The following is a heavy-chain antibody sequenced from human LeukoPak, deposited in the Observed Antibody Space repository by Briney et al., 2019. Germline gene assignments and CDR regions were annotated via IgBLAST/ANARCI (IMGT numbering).Heavy chain of an antibody. CDR2: IYSGGST. CDR3: ARDPYCGGDCDGYFDL. D-gene: IGHD2-21*02. V-gene: IGHV3-53*01. Sequence: PGGSLRLSCAASGFTVSSNYMSWVRQAPGKGLEWVSVIYSGGSTYYADSVKGRFTISRDNSKNMLYLQMNSLRAEDTAVYYCARDPYCGGDCDGYFDLWGRGTLVTVSS. CDR1: GFTVSSNY. J-gene: IGHJ2*01.